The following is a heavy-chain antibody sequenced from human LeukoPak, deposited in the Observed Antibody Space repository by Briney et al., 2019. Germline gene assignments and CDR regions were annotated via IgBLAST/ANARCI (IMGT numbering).Heavy chain of an antibody. J-gene: IGHJ4*02. V-gene: IGHV4-34*01. Sequence: PSETLSLTCAVYGGSFSGYYWSWIRQPPGKGLEWIGEINHSGSTNYNPSLKSRVTISVDTSKNQFSLKLSSVTAAGTAVYYCARYSSGWYSLYYFDYWGQGTLVTVSS. D-gene: IGHD6-19*01. CDR2: INHSGST. CDR3: ARYSSGWYSLYYFDY. CDR1: GGSFSGYY.